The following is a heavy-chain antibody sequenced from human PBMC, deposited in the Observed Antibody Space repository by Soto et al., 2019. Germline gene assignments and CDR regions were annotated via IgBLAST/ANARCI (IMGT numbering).Heavy chain of an antibody. CDR2: ISAYNGNT. CDR1: GYGFAFRG. Sequence: GTPVEVPWKAGGYGFAFRGSRWVRPAPGTGLEWMGWISAYNGNTNYAQKLQGRVTMTTDTSTSTAYMELRSLRSDDTAVYYCARDLRGSIGWYNNVFEPWGQGTSVTVSS. CDR3: ARDLRGSIGWYNNVFEP. J-gene: IGHJ5*02. D-gene: IGHD6-19*01. V-gene: IGHV1-18*04.